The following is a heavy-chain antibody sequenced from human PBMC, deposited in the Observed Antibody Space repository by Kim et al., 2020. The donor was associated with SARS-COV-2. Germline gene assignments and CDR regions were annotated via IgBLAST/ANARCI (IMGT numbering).Heavy chain of an antibody. D-gene: IGHD3-10*01. CDR3: ARSGPLWFGELYYFDN. CDR2: ISYDGSDK. Sequence: GGSLRLSCAASGFTFNNHALHWVRQAPGKGLEWVAVISYDGSDKYNADSVKGRFTISRDNLKNTLYLQMNSLRAEDTAVYYCARSGPLWFGELYYFDNWGQGTLVTVSS. V-gene: IGHV3-30*04. CDR1: GFTFNNHA. J-gene: IGHJ4*02.